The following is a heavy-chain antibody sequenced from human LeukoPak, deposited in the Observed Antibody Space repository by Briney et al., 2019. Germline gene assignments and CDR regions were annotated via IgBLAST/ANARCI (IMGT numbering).Heavy chain of an antibody. CDR3: ARDSFRVGTFDY. Sequence: ASLKVSCKASGFTFTGYYMHWVRQAPGQGLEWMGGINPNSGGTNYAQKFQGRVTMTRDTSISTAYMELSRLRSDDTAVYYCARDSFRVGTFDYWGQGTLVTVSS. CDR2: INPNSGGT. D-gene: IGHD2-15*01. V-gene: IGHV1-2*02. CDR1: GFTFTGYY. J-gene: IGHJ4*02.